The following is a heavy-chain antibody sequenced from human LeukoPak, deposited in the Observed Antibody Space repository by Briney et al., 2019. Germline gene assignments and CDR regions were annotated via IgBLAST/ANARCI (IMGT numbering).Heavy chain of an antibody. D-gene: IGHD5-12*01. CDR1: GGSFSGYY. CDR3: ARGRVIVATIIFLIRENWFDP. J-gene: IGHJ5*02. CDR2: INHSGST. V-gene: IGHV4-34*01. Sequence: SETLSLTCAVYGGSFSGYYWSWIRQPPGKGLEWIGEINHSGSTNYNPSLKSRVNISVDTSKNQFSLKLSSVTAADTAVYYCARGRVIVATIIFLIRENWFDPWGQGTLVTVSS.